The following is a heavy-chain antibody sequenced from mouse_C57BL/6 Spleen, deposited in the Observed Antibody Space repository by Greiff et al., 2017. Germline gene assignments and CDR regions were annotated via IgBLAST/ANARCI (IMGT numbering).Heavy chain of an antibody. Sequence: QVQLQQSGAELVKPGASVKISCKASGYAFSSYWMNWVKQRPGTGLEWIGQIYPGDGDTNYNGKFKGKATLTADKSSSTAYMQLSSLTSEDSAVYFCARGGLGRWFAYWGQGTLVTVSA. CDR2: IYPGDGDT. V-gene: IGHV1-80*01. D-gene: IGHD4-1*01. CDR1: GYAFSSYW. J-gene: IGHJ3*01. CDR3: ARGGLGRWFAY.